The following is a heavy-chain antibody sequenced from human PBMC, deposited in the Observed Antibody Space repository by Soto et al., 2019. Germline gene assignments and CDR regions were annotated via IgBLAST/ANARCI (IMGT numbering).Heavy chain of an antibody. CDR2: ISSSSSTI. CDR1: GFTFSSYS. J-gene: IGHJ6*03. D-gene: IGHD2-21*01. CDR3: ARRSMARDYYYYMDV. V-gene: IGHV3-48*01. Sequence: GGSLRLSCAASGFTFSSYSMNWVRQAPGKGLEWVSYISSSSSTIYYADSVKGRFTISRDNAKNSLYLQMNSLRAEDTAVYYCARRSMARDYYYYMDVWGKGTTVTVSS.